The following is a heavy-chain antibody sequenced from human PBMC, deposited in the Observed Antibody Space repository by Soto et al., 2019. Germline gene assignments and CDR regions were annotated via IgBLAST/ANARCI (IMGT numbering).Heavy chain of an antibody. V-gene: IGHV2-5*01. D-gene: IGHD2-2*01. CDR3: AQSPNEACTSTSCLSWFGP. J-gene: IGHJ5*02. CDR2: IYWNDDV. CDR1: GLSLTTTGVG. Sequence: QITLKESGPTLVKPTQTLTLTCTFSGLSLTTTGVGVGWIRQSPGKALEWLALIYWNDDVRYSPSLESRLTITREPSKNQVVLTMTNMDPVDTATYYCAQSPNEACTSTSCLSWFGPWGQGTLVTVTS.